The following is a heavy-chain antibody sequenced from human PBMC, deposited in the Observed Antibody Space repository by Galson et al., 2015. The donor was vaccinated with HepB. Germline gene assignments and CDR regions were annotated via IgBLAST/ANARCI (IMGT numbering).Heavy chain of an antibody. V-gene: IGHV3-48*02. CDR1: GFTFSSYS. D-gene: IGHD3-22*01. CDR2: ISSSSSTI. J-gene: IGHJ6*02. CDR3: ARGTPLPPYYYDSSGYYLPYYGMDV. Sequence: SLRLSCAASGFTFSSYSMNWVRQAPGKGLEWVSYISSSSSTIYYADSVKGRFTISRDNAKNSLYLQMNSLRDEDTAVYYCARGTPLPPYYYDSSGYYLPYYGMDVWGQGTTVTVSS.